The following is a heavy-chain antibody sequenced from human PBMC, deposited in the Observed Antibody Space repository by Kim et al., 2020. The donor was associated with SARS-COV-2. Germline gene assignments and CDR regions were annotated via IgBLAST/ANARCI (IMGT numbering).Heavy chain of an antibody. CDR2: ISSGSSYI. CDR1: GFTFSSYS. D-gene: IGHD4-17*01. V-gene: IGHV3-21*01. CDR3: ARDPPRNDYGEKRDY. Sequence: GGSLRLSCAASGFTFSSYSMNWVRQAPGKGLEWVSSISSGSSYIYYIDSVKGRVTISRDNAKNSLYLQMNSLRAEDTAVYYCARDPPRNDYGEKRDYWGQGTLVTGSS. J-gene: IGHJ4*02.